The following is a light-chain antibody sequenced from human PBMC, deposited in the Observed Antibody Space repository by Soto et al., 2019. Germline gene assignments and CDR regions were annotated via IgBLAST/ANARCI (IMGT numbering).Light chain of an antibody. V-gene: IGKV1-39*01. CDR3: QQSYSTPWT. CDR2: GVS. CDR1: QSVRTY. J-gene: IGKJ1*01. Sequence: DIQMMQSPSSLSASVGDRVTITCRASQSVRTYLKWYQQKPGKAPNLLIYGVSTLHSRVPSRFFGAGSGTDFTLTISCLQPEDFATYYLQQSYSTPWTFGPATKVEIK.